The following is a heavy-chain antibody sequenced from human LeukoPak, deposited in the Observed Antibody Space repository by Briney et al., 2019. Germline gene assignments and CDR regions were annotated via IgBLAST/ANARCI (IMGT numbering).Heavy chain of an antibody. CDR1: GGSISSYY. CDR3: ARESSSSRYFMDV. J-gene: IGHJ6*03. V-gene: IGHV4-4*09. D-gene: IGHD6-6*01. Sequence: PSETLSLTCTVSGGSISSYYWSWIRRPPGKGLEWIGYIYTSGSTNYNPSLKSRVTISVDTSKKQFSLKLSSVTAADTAVYFCARESSSSRYFMDVWGRGTTVTVSS. CDR2: IYTSGST.